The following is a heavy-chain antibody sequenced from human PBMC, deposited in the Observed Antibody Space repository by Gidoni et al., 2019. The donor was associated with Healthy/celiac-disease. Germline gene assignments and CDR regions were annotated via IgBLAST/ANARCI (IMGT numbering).Heavy chain of an antibody. V-gene: IGHV4-61*02. Sequence: QVQLQESGPGLVKPSQTLSLTCTVSGGSISSGRYYWSWIRQPAGKGLEWIGRIYTSGSTNYNPSLKSRVTISVDTSKNQFSLKLSSVTAADTAVYYCASSSPNYWGQGTLVTVSS. CDR1: GGSISSGRYY. J-gene: IGHJ4*02. CDR2: IYTSGST. CDR3: ASSSPNY.